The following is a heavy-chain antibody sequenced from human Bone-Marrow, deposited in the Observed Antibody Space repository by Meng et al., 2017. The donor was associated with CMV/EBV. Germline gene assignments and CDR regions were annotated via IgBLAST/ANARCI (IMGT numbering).Heavy chain of an antibody. J-gene: IGHJ4*02. Sequence: SLKISCAASGFTFDDYAMHWVRQGPGKGLEWVSGISWNSGLIDYADSVRGRFTISRDNAKNSLYLEMNSLRAEDTALYYCVRPSSSTGSFDDWGQGTLVTGSS. D-gene: IGHD6-13*01. CDR1: GFTFDDYA. V-gene: IGHV3-9*01. CDR2: ISWNSGLI. CDR3: VRPSSSTGSFDD.